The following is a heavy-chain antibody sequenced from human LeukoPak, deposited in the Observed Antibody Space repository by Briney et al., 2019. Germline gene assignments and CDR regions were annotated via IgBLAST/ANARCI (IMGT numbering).Heavy chain of an antibody. D-gene: IGHD6-19*01. CDR3: ARDLRYSSGWSASGMDV. Sequence: VASVKVSCMASGYTFTSYGISWVRQAPGQGLEWMGWISAYNGDTNYAQKFQGRVTITADESTSTAYMELSSLRSDDTAVYYCARDLRYSSGWSASGMDVWGKGTTVTISS. V-gene: IGHV1-18*01. J-gene: IGHJ6*03. CDR1: GYTFTSYG. CDR2: ISAYNGDT.